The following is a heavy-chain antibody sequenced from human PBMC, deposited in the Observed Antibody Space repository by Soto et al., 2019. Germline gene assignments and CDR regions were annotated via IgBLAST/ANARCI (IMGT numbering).Heavy chain of an antibody. V-gene: IGHV1-24*01. CDR1: GYTLTELS. CDR2: FDPEDGET. Sequence: ASVKVSCNVSGYTLTELSMHWVRQAPGKGLEWMGGFDPEDGETIYAQKFQGRATMTEDTSTDTAYMDLSSLRSEDTAVYYCATDTIFGVVMDQGLGYWGQGTVVTVS. J-gene: IGHJ4*02. D-gene: IGHD3-3*01. CDR3: ATDTIFGVVMDQGLGY.